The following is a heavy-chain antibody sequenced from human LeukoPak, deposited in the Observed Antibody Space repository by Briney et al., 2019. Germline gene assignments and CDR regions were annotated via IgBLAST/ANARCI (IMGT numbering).Heavy chain of an antibody. J-gene: IGHJ4*02. Sequence: ASVKVSCKASGYTFTSYGISWVRQAPGQELEWMGWISAYNGNTNYAQKLQGRVTMTTDTSTSTAYMELRSLRSDDTAVYYCARDRPSIMVYAMRDYWGQGTLVTVSS. V-gene: IGHV1-18*01. CDR3: ARDRPSIMVYAMRDY. CDR2: ISAYNGNT. CDR1: GYTFTSYG. D-gene: IGHD2-8*01.